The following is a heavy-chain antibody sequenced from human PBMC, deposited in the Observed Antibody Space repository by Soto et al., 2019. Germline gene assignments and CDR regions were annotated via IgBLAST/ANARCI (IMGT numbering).Heavy chain of an antibody. CDR3: ARVDSGSHPWGIDY. V-gene: IGHV4-30-4*01. CDR2: IYYSGST. D-gene: IGHD7-27*01. CDR1: GGSISSGDYY. J-gene: IGHJ4*02. Sequence: QVQLQESGPGLVKPSQTLSLTCTVSGGSISSGDYYWSWIRQPPGKGLEGIGHIYYSGSTYYNPSLNSRVTISVDTSNNQVSLKLSSVTAADTAVYYCARVDSGSHPWGIDYWGQGPLVTVSS.